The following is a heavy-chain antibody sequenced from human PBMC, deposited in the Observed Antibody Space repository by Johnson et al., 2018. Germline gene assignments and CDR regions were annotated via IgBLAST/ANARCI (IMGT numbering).Heavy chain of an antibody. CDR2: ISWNSGKI. Sequence: VQLVESGGGLVQPGRSLRLSCAASGFLFDDYAMHWVRHAPGKGLEWVSDISWNSGKIAYADSVKGRFTIARDHAKKFLYLQMNSLRPEDTAFYYCVQGSAFAAISGVYFQHWGQGTLVTDSS. V-gene: IGHV3-9*01. CDR1: GFLFDDYA. CDR3: VQGSAFAAISGVYFQH. D-gene: IGHD1-26*01. J-gene: IGHJ1*01.